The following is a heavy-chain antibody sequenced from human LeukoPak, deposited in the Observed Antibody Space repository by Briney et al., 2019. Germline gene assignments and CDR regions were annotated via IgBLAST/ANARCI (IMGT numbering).Heavy chain of an antibody. CDR2: INHSGST. Sequence: SETLSLTCTVSGGSISSYYWSWIRQPPGKGLEWIGEINHSGSTNYNPSLKSRVTISVDTSKNQFSLKLSSVTAADTAVYYCARMATIPYDAFDIWGQGTMVTVSS. CDR1: GGSISSYY. J-gene: IGHJ3*02. V-gene: IGHV4-34*01. CDR3: ARMATIPYDAFDI. D-gene: IGHD5-24*01.